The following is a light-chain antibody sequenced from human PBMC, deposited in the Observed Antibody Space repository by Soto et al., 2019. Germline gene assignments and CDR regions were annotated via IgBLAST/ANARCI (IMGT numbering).Light chain of an antibody. V-gene: IGKV3-15*01. CDR3: QQYSNWPPMA. CDR2: GAS. Sequence: EIVMTQSPATLSVSPGERATLSCRASQSVSSNLAWYQQKPGQAPRLLIYGASTRATGIPARFSGSGSGTEFTLTISSLQSEDCAVYYCQQYSNWPPMAFGQGTKVEIK. CDR1: QSVSSN. J-gene: IGKJ1*01.